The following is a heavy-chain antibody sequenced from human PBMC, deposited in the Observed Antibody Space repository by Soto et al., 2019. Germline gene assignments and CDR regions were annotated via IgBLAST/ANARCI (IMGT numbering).Heavy chain of an antibody. CDR1: GFTFSSYS. CDR3: ARGSSRLAAAGTNYGMDV. Sequence: EVQLVESGGGLVQPGGSLRLSCAASGFTFSSYSMNWVRQAPGKGLEWVSYISSSSSTIYYADSVKGRFTMSRDNAKNSRYLQMNSLRAEDTAVYYCARGSSRLAAAGTNYGMDVWAQGTTVTVSS. J-gene: IGHJ6*02. V-gene: IGHV3-48*01. D-gene: IGHD6-13*01. CDR2: ISSSSSTI.